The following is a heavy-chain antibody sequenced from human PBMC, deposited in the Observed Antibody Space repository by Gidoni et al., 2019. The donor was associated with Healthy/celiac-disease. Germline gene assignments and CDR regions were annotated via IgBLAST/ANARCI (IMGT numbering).Heavy chain of an antibody. D-gene: IGHD3-10*01. CDR1: GGSFRGYY. CDR2: INHSGST. J-gene: IGHJ6*02. V-gene: IGHV4-34*01. CDR3: ARGLMVRGVNPLLYYYYGMDV. Sequence: QVQLQQWGAGLLKPSETLSLTCAVSGGSFRGYYWSWIRQPPGKGLEWIGEINHSGSTNYNPSLKSRVTISVDTSKNQFSLKLSSVTAADTAVYYCARGLMVRGVNPLLYYYYGMDVWGQGTTVTVSS.